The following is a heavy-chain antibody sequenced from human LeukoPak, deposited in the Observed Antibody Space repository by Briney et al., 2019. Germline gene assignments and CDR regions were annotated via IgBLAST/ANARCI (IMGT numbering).Heavy chain of an antibody. Sequence: PSETLSLTCAVYGGSFSGYYWSWIRQPPGKGLEWFGEINHSGSTNYNPSLKSRVTISVDTSKTQFSLKLSSVTAADTAVYYCARGPRLRLGELSLYRENYFDYWGQGTLVTVSS. CDR2: INHSGST. CDR3: ARGPRLRLGELSLYRENYFDY. D-gene: IGHD3-16*02. V-gene: IGHV4-34*01. CDR1: GGSFSGYY. J-gene: IGHJ4*02.